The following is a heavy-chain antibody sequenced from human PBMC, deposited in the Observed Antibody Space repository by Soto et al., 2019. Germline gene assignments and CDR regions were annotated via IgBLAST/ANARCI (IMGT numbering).Heavy chain of an antibody. J-gene: IGHJ4*02. Sequence: HVQLRESGPGLVKPSDTLSLTCAVSGFSISGDNWWGWIRQAPGKGLEWIVYVSHTGFSHYNPSLESRVTMSVDTSKNLFSLKLTSVTAVDTAVYYCVKKTGGYRPFDDWGQGTLVTVSS. V-gene: IGHV4-28*01. CDR2: VSHTGFS. CDR1: GFSISGDNW. D-gene: IGHD2-8*02. CDR3: VKKTGGYRPFDD.